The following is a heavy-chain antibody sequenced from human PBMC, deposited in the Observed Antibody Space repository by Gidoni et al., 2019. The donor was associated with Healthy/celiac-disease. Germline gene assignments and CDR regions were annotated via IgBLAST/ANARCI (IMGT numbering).Heavy chain of an antibody. J-gene: IGHJ6*02. Sequence: TASGFTFSSYAMSWVRQAPGKGLEWVSAISGSGGSTYYADSVKGRFTISRDNSKNTLYLQMNSLRAEDTAVYYCAKDCSWYGSPYYYYGMDVWGQGTTVTVSS. V-gene: IGHV3-23*01. CDR1: GFTFSSYA. CDR3: AKDCSWYGSPYYYYGMDV. CDR2: ISGSGGST. D-gene: IGHD6-13*01.